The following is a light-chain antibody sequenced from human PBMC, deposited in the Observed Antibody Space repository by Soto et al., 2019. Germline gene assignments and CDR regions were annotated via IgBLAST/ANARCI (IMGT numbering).Light chain of an antibody. CDR2: EGN. J-gene: IGLJ2*01. V-gene: IGLV2-23*03. Sequence: QSALTQPASVSGSPGQSITISCTGSSSDDGSYNLVSWYQQHPGKAPKLMIYEGNKRPSGVSNRFSGSKSGNTASLTISGLQAEDEADYYCCSYASSTTIFGGGTKLTVL. CDR1: SSDDGSYNL. CDR3: CSYASSTTI.